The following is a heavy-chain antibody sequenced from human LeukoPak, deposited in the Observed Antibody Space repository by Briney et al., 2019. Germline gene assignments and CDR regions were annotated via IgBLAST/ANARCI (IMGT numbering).Heavy chain of an antibody. V-gene: IGHV4-39*01. Sequence: SETLSLTCTVSGGSISSSSYYWGWIRQPPGKGLEWIGSTYYSGGTYYNPSLESRVTISVDTSKNQFSLKLSSVTAADTAVYYCASAGSYSVDYWGQGTLVTVSS. J-gene: IGHJ4*02. D-gene: IGHD1-26*01. CDR2: TYYSGGT. CDR1: GGSISSSSYY. CDR3: ASAGSYSVDY.